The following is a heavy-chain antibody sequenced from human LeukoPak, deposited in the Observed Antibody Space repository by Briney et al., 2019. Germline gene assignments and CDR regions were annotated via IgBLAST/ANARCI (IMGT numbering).Heavy chain of an antibody. Sequence: GGSLRLSCAASGFTFSRYAMHWVRQAPGKGLEWVAVISYDGSNKYYADSVKGRFTISRDNSKNTLYLQMNSLRAEDTAVYYCASFLVWGQGTLVTVSS. CDR3: ASFLV. CDR1: GFTFSRYA. J-gene: IGHJ4*02. V-gene: IGHV3-30*04. D-gene: IGHD3-3*02. CDR2: ISYDGSNK.